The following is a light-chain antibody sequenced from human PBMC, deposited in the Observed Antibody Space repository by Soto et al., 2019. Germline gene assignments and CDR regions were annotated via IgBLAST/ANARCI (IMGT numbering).Light chain of an antibody. CDR1: SSNLATNY. CDR3: ASWDDHLVGWV. Sequence: QSVLTQPPSVSGTPGQGVTISCSGGSSNLATNYVYWYQLLPGTAPNLVIFSNTNRPPRVPDRFSGSKSGASASLVISALRSEGGGDFLCASWDDHLVGWVFGGGTK. CDR2: SNT. J-gene: IGLJ3*02. V-gene: IGLV1-47*02.